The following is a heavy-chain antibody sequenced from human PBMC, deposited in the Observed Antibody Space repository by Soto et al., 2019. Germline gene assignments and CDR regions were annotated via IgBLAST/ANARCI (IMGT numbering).Heavy chain of an antibody. D-gene: IGHD6-13*01. CDR2: IKQDGSEK. CDR3: ARGAAAVDAAFDI. J-gene: IGHJ3*02. Sequence: GGSLRLSCAASGFTFSSYWMSWVRQAPGKGLEWVANIKQDGSEKYYVDSVKGRFTISRDNAKNSLYLQMNSLRAEDTAVYYCARGAAAVDAAFDIWGQGTMVTVSS. CDR1: GFTFSSYW. V-gene: IGHV3-7*01.